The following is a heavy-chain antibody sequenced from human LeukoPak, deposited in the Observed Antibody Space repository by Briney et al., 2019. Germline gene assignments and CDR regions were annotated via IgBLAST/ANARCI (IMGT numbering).Heavy chain of an antibody. V-gene: IGHV3-21*01. J-gene: IGHJ3*02. CDR1: GFTFSSYS. Sequence: GGSLRLSCAASGFTFSSYSMNWVRQAPGKGLEWVSSISSSSSYIYYVDSVKGRFTISRDNAKNSLYLQMNSLRAEDTAVYYCARVRLRYFDWLLEAFDIWGQGTMVTVSS. D-gene: IGHD3-9*01. CDR2: ISSSSSYI. CDR3: ARVRLRYFDWLLEAFDI.